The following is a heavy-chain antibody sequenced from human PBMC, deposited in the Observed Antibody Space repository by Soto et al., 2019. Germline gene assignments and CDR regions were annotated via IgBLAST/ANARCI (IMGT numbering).Heavy chain of an antibody. Sequence: ASVKVSCKASGYTFTDYSMHWVRQAPGQGLEWMGWIIPNSGDTNYAQKFQGRVTMTGDTSISTAYMELSRLRSDGTAVYYCAREDPTLGAPTYWGQGTLVTVSS. CDR3: AREDPTLGAPTY. J-gene: IGHJ4*02. D-gene: IGHD1-26*01. CDR2: IIPNSGDT. V-gene: IGHV1-2*02. CDR1: GYTFTDYS.